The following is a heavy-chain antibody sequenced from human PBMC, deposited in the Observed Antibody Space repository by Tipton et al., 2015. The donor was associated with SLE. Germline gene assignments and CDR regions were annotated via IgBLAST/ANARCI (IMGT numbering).Heavy chain of an antibody. D-gene: IGHD3-22*01. Sequence: TLSLTCTVSGYSISSGYYWGWIRQPPGKGLEWIGSIYHSGSAYYKPSLKSRVTILVDTTKNQFSLKLSVVTAADTAVYYCARVEDFYDTSGYPDYWGQGTLVTVSS. V-gene: IGHV4-38-2*02. CDR3: ARVEDFYDTSGYPDY. CDR2: IYHSGSA. CDR1: GYSISSGYY. J-gene: IGHJ4*02.